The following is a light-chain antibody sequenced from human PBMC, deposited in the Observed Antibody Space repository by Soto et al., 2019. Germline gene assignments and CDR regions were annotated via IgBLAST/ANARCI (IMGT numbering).Light chain of an antibody. CDR2: KDS. Sequence: SYELTQPPSVSVSPGQTARITCSGDALPKQYAYWYQQKPGQAPVLVIYKDSERPSGIPERFSGSSSGTTVTLTISGVQAEDEADYYCQSADSSGTYEGVVFGGGTKVTVL. J-gene: IGLJ2*01. CDR3: QSADSSGTYEGVV. V-gene: IGLV3-25*03. CDR1: ALPKQY.